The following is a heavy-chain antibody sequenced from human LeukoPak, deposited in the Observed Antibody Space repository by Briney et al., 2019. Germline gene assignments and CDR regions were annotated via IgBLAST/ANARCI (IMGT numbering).Heavy chain of an antibody. CDR2: IYPGDSNT. V-gene: IGHV5-51*01. D-gene: IGHD6-19*01. J-gene: IGHJ4*02. CDR1: GYSFTSYW. Sequence: GESLKTSCKGSGYSFTSYWIGWVRQMPGKGLEWMGIIYPGDSNTRYSPSFQGQVTISADKSISTAYLQWSSLKASDTAIYYCARRYTSGTTEVFFDYWGQGTLVTVSS. CDR3: ARRYTSGTTEVFFDY.